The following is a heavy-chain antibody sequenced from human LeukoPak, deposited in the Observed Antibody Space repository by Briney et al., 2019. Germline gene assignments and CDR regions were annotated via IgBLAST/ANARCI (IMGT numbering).Heavy chain of an antibody. CDR2: IYNSGST. V-gene: IGHV4-4*07. D-gene: IGHD3-22*01. CDR3: ARKGATMIPWYFDL. Sequence: SETLSLTCTVSVGSISIYSWSCIRQPAGKGLGCVGRIYNSGSTNYNPSLKSRVNISVDKSKNQFSLKLSSVSAADTAVYYCARKGATMIPWYFDLWGRGTLVTVSS. J-gene: IGHJ2*01. CDR1: VGSISIYS.